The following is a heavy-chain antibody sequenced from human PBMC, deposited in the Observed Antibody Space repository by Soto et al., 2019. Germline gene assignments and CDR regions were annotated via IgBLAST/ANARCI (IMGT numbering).Heavy chain of an antibody. J-gene: IGHJ6*03. D-gene: IGHD3-10*01. CDR3: ATTAPRDMWFGELYNGDYYYYMDV. CDR2: IYYSGST. Sequence: PSETLSLTCTVSGGSISSSSYYWGWIRQPPGKGLEWIGCIYYSGSTYYNPSLKSRVTISVDTSKNQFSLKLSSVTAADTAVYYCATTAPRDMWFGELYNGDYYYYMDVWGKGTTVTVSS. CDR1: GGSISSSSYY. V-gene: IGHV4-39*07.